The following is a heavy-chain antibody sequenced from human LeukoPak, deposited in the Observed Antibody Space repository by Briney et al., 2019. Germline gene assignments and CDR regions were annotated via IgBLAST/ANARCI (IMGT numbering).Heavy chain of an antibody. D-gene: IGHD1-26*01. J-gene: IGHJ4*02. Sequence: GGSLRLSCAASGVTFGGYGRSWFRQASGKGLEWFGGIRSKANNYPTAYAASGKGRFTISRHDSKNTAYLQMNRLKPDHTALYFCSSGLSLLRSNNTPVDYWGQGTLVPVSS. V-gene: IGHV3-73*01. CDR2: IRSKANNYPT. CDR1: GVTFGGYG. CDR3: SSGLSLLRSNNTPVDY.